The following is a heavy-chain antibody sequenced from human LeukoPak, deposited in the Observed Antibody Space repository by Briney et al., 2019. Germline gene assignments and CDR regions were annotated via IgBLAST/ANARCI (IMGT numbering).Heavy chain of an antibody. D-gene: IGHD1-14*01. V-gene: IGHV3-7*03. CDR1: GFTFSSYS. Sequence: GGSLRLSCAASGFTFSSYSMDWVRQAPGKGLEWVANIKQDGSEKYYVDSVKGRFTISRDNAKNSLYLQMNSLRVEDTAVYYCAREGGHYHLDYWGQGALVTVSS. CDR2: IKQDGSEK. CDR3: AREGGHYHLDY. J-gene: IGHJ4*02.